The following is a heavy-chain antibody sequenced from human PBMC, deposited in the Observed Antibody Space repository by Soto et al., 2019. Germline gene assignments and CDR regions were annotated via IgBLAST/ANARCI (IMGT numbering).Heavy chain of an antibody. CDR3: STRAYDTNGYYRFDP. Sequence: SETLSLTCAVSGDSISSSHWWTCVRQSPGKGLEWIGDINHSGRVNYSPSLKSRVTISLDTSKNQFSLTLSAVTAADTAMYYCSTRAYDTNGYYRFDPWGQGTLVTVSS. D-gene: IGHD3-22*01. CDR2: INHSGRV. V-gene: IGHV4-4*02. J-gene: IGHJ5*01. CDR1: GDSISSSHW.